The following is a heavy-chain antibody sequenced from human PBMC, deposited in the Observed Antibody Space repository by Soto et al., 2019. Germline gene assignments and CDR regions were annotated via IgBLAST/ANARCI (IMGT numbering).Heavy chain of an antibody. V-gene: IGHV4-39*01. CDR1: GGSISSSSYY. J-gene: IGHJ3*01. CDR3: ARVGYDSPSSSWR. Sequence: QLQLQESGPGLVKPSETLSLTCTVSGGSISSSSYYWGWIRQPPGKGLEWIGSIYYSGSTYYNPSLKSRFTISVDTSKNQFSLKMSSVTAADTAVYYCARVGYDSPSSSWRWGQGTMVTVSS. CDR2: IYYSGST. D-gene: IGHD3-16*01.